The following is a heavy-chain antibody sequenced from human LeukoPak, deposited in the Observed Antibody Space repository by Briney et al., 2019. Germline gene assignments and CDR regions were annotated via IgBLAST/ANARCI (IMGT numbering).Heavy chain of an antibody. CDR2: ISYDGSNK. CDR3: ARDTYYYGSGSYGYYYYGMDV. Sequence: GSLRLSCAASGFTFSSYAMHWVRQAPGKGLEWVAVISYDGSNKYYADSVKGRFTISRDNSKNTLYLRMNSLRAEDTAVYYCARDTYYYGSGSYGYYYYGMDVWGQGTTVTVSS. V-gene: IGHV3-30*04. CDR1: GFTFSSYA. D-gene: IGHD3-10*01. J-gene: IGHJ6*02.